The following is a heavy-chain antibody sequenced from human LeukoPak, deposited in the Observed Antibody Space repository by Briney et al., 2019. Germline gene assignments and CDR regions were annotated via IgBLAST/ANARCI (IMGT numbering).Heavy chain of an antibody. V-gene: IGHV3-30*03. J-gene: IGHJ4*02. CDR1: GFTFSSYG. D-gene: IGHD6-13*01. CDR3: ARETRVKTGIAAAGTFDY. CDR2: IIYDGSNK. Sequence: GGSLRLSCAASGFTFSSYGIHWVRQAPGKGLEWVAVIIYDGSNKYYTDSVKGRFTISRDNAKNTLYLQMNSLRAEDTAVYYCARETRVKTGIAAAGTFDYWGQGTLVTVSS.